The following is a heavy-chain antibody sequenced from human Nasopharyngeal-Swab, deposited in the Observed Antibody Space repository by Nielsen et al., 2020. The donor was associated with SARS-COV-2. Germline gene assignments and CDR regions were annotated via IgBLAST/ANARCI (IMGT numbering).Heavy chain of an antibody. Sequence: GGSLRLSCAASGFTFRSYWMSWVRQAPGKGLEWVANIKQDGSEKYYADSVKGRFSISRDNAKNSLYLQMNSLRVEDTAVYYCAKGAGGSYYGRFDYWGQGTLVTVSS. CDR1: GFTFRSYW. D-gene: IGHD1-26*01. CDR2: IKQDGSEK. J-gene: IGHJ4*02. V-gene: IGHV3-7*01. CDR3: AKGAGGSYYGRFDY.